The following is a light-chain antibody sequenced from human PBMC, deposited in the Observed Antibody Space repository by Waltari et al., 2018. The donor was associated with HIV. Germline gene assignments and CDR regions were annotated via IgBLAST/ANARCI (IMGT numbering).Light chain of an antibody. J-gene: IGLJ2*01. CDR2: QDS. CDR3: QAWDSSTVVV. V-gene: IGLV3-1*01. Sequence: SYELTQPPSVSVSPGQTASITCSGDKLGDKYACWYQQKPGQSPVLVIYQDSKRPSGIPERCSGSNSGNTATLTISGTQARDEADYYCQAWDSSTVVVFGGGTKLTVL. CDR1: KLGDKY.